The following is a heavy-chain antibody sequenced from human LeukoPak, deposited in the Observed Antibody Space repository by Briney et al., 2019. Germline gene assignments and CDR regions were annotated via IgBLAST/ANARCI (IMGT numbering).Heavy chain of an antibody. Sequence: ASVNVSCKASGYTVSSYDINWVRQATGQGLEWMGWMNPNSGNTGYAQKFQGRVTMTRNTSISTAYMELSSLRSEDTAVYYCARGDREGYGMDVWGQGTTVTVSS. D-gene: IGHD3-22*01. CDR2: MNPNSGNT. CDR3: ARGDREGYGMDV. J-gene: IGHJ6*02. V-gene: IGHV1-8*01. CDR1: GYTVSSYD.